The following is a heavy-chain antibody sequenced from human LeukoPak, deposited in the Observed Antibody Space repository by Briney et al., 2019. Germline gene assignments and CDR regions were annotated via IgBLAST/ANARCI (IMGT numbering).Heavy chain of an antibody. J-gene: IGHJ6*02. CDR2: ISYDGSNK. Sequence: GGSLRLSCAASRFTFSSYAMHWVRQAPGKGLEWVAVISYDGSNKYYADSVKGRFTISRDNSKNTLYLQMNSLRAEDTAVYYCARDYSSSSIPYYYYYYGMDVWGQGTTVTVSS. CDR3: ARDYSSSSIPYYYYYYGMDV. D-gene: IGHD6-6*01. V-gene: IGHV3-30-3*01. CDR1: RFTFSSYA.